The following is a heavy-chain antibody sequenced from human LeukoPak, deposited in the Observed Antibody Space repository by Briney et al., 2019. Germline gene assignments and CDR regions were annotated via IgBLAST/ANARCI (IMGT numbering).Heavy chain of an antibody. CDR3: ARGAGSGSYYSGEYFQH. D-gene: IGHD3-10*01. Sequence: PSETLSLTCTVSGGSISNGGYYWSWIRQHPGKGLEWIGYIYYSGSTYYNPSLKSRVTISVDTSKNHFSLKLTSVTAADTAVYYCARGAGSGSYYSGEYFQHWGQGTLVTVSS. V-gene: IGHV4-31*03. CDR2: IYYSGST. CDR1: GGSISNGGYY. J-gene: IGHJ1*01.